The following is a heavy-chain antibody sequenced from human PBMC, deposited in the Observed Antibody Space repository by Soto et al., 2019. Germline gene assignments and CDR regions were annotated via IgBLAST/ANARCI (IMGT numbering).Heavy chain of an antibody. CDR2: IYYSGST. J-gene: IGHJ1*01. V-gene: IGHV4-31*03. D-gene: IGHD6-19*01. CDR1: GGSISTGGYY. Sequence: PSETLSLTCTVSGGSISTGGYYWNWSRQRPGKGLEWIGYIYYSGSTYYNPSLRSRVTISQDTSKNQISLRLNSLTAADTAKYYCATVAVAGTWYFQYWGQGAPVPVSS. CDR3: ATVAVAGTWYFQY.